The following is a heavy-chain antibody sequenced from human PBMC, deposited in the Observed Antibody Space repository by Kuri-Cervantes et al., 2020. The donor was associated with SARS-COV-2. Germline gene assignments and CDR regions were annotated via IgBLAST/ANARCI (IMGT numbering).Heavy chain of an antibody. D-gene: IGHD6-19*01. CDR3: AREHLWLYSSGWSLGGWYFDL. CDR1: SGSLSSGNYS. V-gene: IGHV4-61*09. Sequence: SETLSLTCIVSSGSLSSGNYSWNWIRQPAGKGLEWIGHIYTSGSTNSNPSLKSRVTISVDTSKHQFSLKLNSVTAADTAVYYCAREHLWLYSSGWSLGGWYFDLWGRGTLVTVSS. CDR2: IYTSGST. J-gene: IGHJ2*01.